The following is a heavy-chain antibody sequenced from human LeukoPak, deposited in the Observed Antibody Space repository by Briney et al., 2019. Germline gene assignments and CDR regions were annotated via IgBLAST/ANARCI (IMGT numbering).Heavy chain of an antibody. CDR3: ASPSNSSPASETDAFDI. CDR1: GYTFTGYY. CDR2: INPNSGGT. D-gene: IGHD6-13*01. J-gene: IGHJ3*02. Sequence: GASVTVSCKASGYTFTGYYMHWVRQAPGQGLEWMGWINPNSGGTNYAQKFQGRVTMTRDTSTSTVYMELSSLRSEDTAVYYCASPSNSSPASETDAFDIWGQGTMVTVSS. V-gene: IGHV1-2*02.